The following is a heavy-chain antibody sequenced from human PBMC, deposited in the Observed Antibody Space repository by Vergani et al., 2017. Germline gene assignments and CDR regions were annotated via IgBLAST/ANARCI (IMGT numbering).Heavy chain of an antibody. D-gene: IGHD3-16*02. Sequence: EVHLLESGGGLVQPGGSLRLTCAASEFTFSNYAMNWVRQAPGKGLEWVSGIGGSGVSAYYTDSVKGRFTISRDNSKNMLFLQMNNLRTEDTAIYYCAKQYFLSGNYRFDYWGQGTLVTVSS. CDR2: IGGSGVSA. CDR1: EFTFSNYA. CDR3: AKQYFLSGNYRFDY. V-gene: IGHV3-23*01. J-gene: IGHJ4*02.